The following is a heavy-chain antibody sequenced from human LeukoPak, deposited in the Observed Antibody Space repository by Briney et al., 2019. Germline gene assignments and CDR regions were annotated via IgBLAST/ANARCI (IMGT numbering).Heavy chain of an antibody. CDR1: GGSISASPYY. CDR3: ARHQTHGSGSFDP. V-gene: IGHV4-39*01. D-gene: IGHD3-10*01. CDR2: VYNSGST. Sequence: PSETLSLTCTVSGGSISASPYYWGWIRQPPGKDLEWIGSVYNSGSTYYNPSLKSRVSTSVDTSKDQFSLKLSSVTAADTAVYYCARHQTHGSGSFDPWGQGILVTVSS. J-gene: IGHJ5*02.